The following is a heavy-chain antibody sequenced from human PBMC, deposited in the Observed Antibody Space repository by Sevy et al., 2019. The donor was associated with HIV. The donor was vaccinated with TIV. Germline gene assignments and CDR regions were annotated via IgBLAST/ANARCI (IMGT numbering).Heavy chain of an antibody. J-gene: IGHJ5*02. D-gene: IGHD3-3*01. Sequence: ASVKVSCKASGYTFKTYGISWVRQAPGQGPEWMGWISPYDRKTEYAQKFQDRMTLTIDTSTTTGDMELRSLRSDDTATYYCVRGPRITIYGVRVDNWLDPWGQGTLVTVSS. CDR1: GYTFKTYG. V-gene: IGHV1-18*01. CDR3: VRGPRITIYGVRVDNWLDP. CDR2: ISPYDRKT.